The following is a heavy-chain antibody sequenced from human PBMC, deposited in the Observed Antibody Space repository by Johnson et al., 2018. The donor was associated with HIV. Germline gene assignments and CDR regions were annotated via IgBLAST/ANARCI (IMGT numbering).Heavy chain of an antibody. Sequence: VQLVESGGGLVKPGGSPRLSCAASGFTFSNAWMSWARQAPGKGLEWVGRINSKTDGGATDYAAPVKGKFTISRDESKNKLYLQMNSLKTEDTAVYYCITDLERLWFGEWGAFGIWGQGTMVTVSS. D-gene: IGHD3-10*01. CDR3: ITDLERLWFGEWGAFGI. V-gene: IGHV3-15*01. CDR1: GFTFSNAW. J-gene: IGHJ3*02. CDR2: INSKTDGGAT.